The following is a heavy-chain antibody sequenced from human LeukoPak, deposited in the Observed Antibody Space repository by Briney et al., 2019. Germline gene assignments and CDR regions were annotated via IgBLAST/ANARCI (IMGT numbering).Heavy chain of an antibody. D-gene: IGHD3-10*01. CDR3: TTAFIVFWFGDLKGGDY. CDR2: MKSNIDGRST. J-gene: IGHJ4*01. CDR1: GFSFSSAW. V-gene: IGHV3-15*01. Sequence: PGGSLRLSCTASGFSFSSAWMSWVRQGPGKGLEWLGRMKSNIDGRSTDYAAPVEGPFTSSRADSRYTLYLEMRRLEIDDTGISYCTTAFIVFWFGDLKGGDYWGRGTLVTVSS.